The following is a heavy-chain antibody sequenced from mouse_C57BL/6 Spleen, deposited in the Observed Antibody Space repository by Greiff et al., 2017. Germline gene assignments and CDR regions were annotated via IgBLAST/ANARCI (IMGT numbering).Heavy chain of an antibody. CDR2: INPNYGTT. J-gene: IGHJ4*01. Sequence: EVKLMESGPELVTPGASVKISCKASGYSFTDYNMNWVKQSNGKSLEWIGVINPNYGTTSYNQKFKGKATLTVDQSSSTAYMQLNSLTSEDSAVYYCARYYGSSYYYAMDYWGQGTSVTVSS. V-gene: IGHV1-39*01. CDR1: GYSFTDYN. CDR3: ARYYGSSYYYAMDY. D-gene: IGHD1-1*01.